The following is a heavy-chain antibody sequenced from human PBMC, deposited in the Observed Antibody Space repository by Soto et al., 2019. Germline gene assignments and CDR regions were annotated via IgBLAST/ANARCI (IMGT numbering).Heavy chain of an antibody. CDR3: AGDYSPSWFDP. CDR2: ISSSSSTI. V-gene: IGHV3-48*01. CDR1: GFSFSSYR. J-gene: IGHJ5*02. Sequence: EVQLVESGGGLVQPGGSLRLSCAASGFSFSSYRMNWVRQAPGKGLEWVSYISSSSSTIYYADSVKGRFTISRDNAKNSLYLQMNSLRAEDTAVYYCAGDYSPSWFDPWGQGTLVTVSS. D-gene: IGHD2-15*01.